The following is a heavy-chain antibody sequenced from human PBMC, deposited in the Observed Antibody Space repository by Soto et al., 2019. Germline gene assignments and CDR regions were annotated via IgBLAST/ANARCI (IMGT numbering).Heavy chain of an antibody. V-gene: IGHV1-69*13. CDR1: GGTFSSYA. D-gene: IGHD3-3*01. CDR2: IIPIFGTA. J-gene: IGHJ6*02. CDR3: AITIFGVVAGHYYYYGKDV. Sequence: SVKVSCKASGGTFSSYAISWVRQAPGRGLEWMGGIIPIFGTANYAQKFQGRVTITADEYTRIAYMELSSLRSEDTAVYYCAITIFGVVAGHYYYYGKDVWGHGTRVNVPS.